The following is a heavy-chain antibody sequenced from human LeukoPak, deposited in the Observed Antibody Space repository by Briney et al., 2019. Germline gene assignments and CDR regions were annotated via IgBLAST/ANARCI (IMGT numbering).Heavy chain of an antibody. D-gene: IGHD3-22*01. CDR3: ATVYSSGYYNWFDP. J-gene: IGHJ5*02. CDR2: FDPEDGET. CDR1: GYTLTELS. V-gene: IGHV1-24*01. Sequence: ASVKVSCKVSGYTLTELSMHWVRQAPGKGLEWMGGFDPEDGETIYAQKFQGRVTMTEDTSTDTAYMELSSLRSEDTAAYYCATVYSSGYYNWFDPWGQGTLVTVSS.